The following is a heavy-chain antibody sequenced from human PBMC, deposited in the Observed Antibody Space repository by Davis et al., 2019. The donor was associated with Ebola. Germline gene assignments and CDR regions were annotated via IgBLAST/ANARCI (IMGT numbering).Heavy chain of an antibody. CDR2: ISGSGGST. CDR3: AKDIAPSDIVVVPAALGMDV. CDR1: GFTFSSYA. D-gene: IGHD2-2*01. Sequence: GESLKISCAASGFTFSSYAMSWVRQAPGKGLEWVSAISGSGGSTYYADSVKGRFTISRDNSKNTLYPQMNSLRAEDTAVYYCAKDIAPSDIVVVPAALGMDVWGQGTTVTVSS. J-gene: IGHJ6*02. V-gene: IGHV3-23*01.